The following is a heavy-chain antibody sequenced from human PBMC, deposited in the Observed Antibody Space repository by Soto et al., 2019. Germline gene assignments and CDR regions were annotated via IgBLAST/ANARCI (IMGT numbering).Heavy chain of an antibody. CDR3: ARVTESDAFDI. Sequence: QVQLQESGPGLVKPSGTLSLTCAVSSGSISSINWWSWVRQPPGKGLEWIGEIHHRGSINYNPSLKSRLTISVDKSKNQFSLNLSSVTAADMAVYYCARVTESDAFDIWGQGTMVTVSS. V-gene: IGHV4-4*02. CDR1: SGSISSINW. J-gene: IGHJ3*02. CDR2: IHHRGSI.